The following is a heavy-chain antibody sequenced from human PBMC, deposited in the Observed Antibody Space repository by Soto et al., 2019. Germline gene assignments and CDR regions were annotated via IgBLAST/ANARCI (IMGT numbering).Heavy chain of an antibody. CDR1: GGSISSYY. CDR2: IYYSGST. CDR3: ARVGLVGIAVAGGAFDI. D-gene: IGHD6-19*01. V-gene: IGHV4-59*01. Sequence: SETLSLTCTASGGSISSYYWSWIRQPPGKGLEKIGYIYYSGSTNYNPSLKSRVNISVDTSKNQFSLKLSSVTAADTAVYYCARVGLVGIAVAGGAFDIWGQGTMVTVSS. J-gene: IGHJ3*02.